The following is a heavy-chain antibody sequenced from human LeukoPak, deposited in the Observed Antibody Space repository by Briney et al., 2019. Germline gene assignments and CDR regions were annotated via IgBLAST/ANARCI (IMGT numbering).Heavy chain of an antibody. CDR3: ARDVSRGLTASDY. CDR2: ISYDGTNK. J-gene: IGHJ4*02. Sequence: PGGSLRLSCTASGFTFGDYAMTWVRQAPGKGLEWVTVISYDGTNKYYADSVKGRFSISRDNSKNTLYLQMNSLRTEDTAVYYCARDVSRGLTASDYGGQGTLVAVSS. V-gene: IGHV3-30*04. CDR1: GFTFGDYA. D-gene: IGHD3-3*02.